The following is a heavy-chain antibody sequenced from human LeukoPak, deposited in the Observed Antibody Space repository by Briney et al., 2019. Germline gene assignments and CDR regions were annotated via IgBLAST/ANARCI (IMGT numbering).Heavy chain of an antibody. D-gene: IGHD3-10*02. CDR3: AELGITMIGGV. Sequence: PGGSLRLSCAASGFTFSSCGMSWVRQAPGKGLEWVSAISGSGGATYYTGSVKGRFTISRDNSKNTLYLQMNSLRAEDTAVYYCAELGITMIGGVWGKGTTVTISS. V-gene: IGHV3-23*01. CDR2: ISGSGGAT. J-gene: IGHJ6*04. CDR1: GFTFSSCG.